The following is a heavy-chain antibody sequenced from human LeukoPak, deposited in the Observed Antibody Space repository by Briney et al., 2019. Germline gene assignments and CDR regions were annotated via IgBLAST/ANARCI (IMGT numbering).Heavy chain of an antibody. D-gene: IGHD1-14*01. Sequence: EPSETLSLTCTVSLGSTTSNFWSWVRQPPGKGLEWIGEIHRSGSPNYNPSLQSRVTISIDRSRNQIVLELSSVTAADTAVYYCAREILGGFNPGAYWGQGILVTVSS. J-gene: IGHJ4*02. CDR1: LGSTTSNF. CDR2: IHRSGSP. CDR3: AREILGGFNPGAY. V-gene: IGHV4-4*02.